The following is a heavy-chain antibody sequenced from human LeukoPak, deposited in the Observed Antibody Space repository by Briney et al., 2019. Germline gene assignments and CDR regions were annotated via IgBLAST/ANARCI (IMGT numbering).Heavy chain of an antibody. D-gene: IGHD6-19*01. CDR3: ARGSGWYLP. V-gene: IGHV4-59*01. Sequence: SETLSLTCTVSGASICSYSWSWIRQPPGKGLEWIGCMYISGITDYSPSLKSRVTISVDTSRNQFSLELSSVTAADTAVYYCARGSGWYLPWGQGTLVTVSS. CDR2: MYISGIT. CDR1: GASICSYS. J-gene: IGHJ5*02.